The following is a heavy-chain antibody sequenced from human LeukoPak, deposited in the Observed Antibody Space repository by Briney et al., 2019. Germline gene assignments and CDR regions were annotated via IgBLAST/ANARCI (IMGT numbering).Heavy chain of an antibody. CDR3: AKDFAYGDYVEGAFDI. CDR1: GFTFDDYA. Sequence: GRSLRLSCAASGFTFDDYAMHWVRQAPGKGLEWVSGISWNSGSIGYADSVKGRFTISRDNAKNPLYLQMNSLRAEDTAFYYCAKDFAYGDYVEGAFDIWGQGTMVTVSS. CDR2: ISWNSGSI. D-gene: IGHD4-17*01. J-gene: IGHJ3*02. V-gene: IGHV3-9*01.